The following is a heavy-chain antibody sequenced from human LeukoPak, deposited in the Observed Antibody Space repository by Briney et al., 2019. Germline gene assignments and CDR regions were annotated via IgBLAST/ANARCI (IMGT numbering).Heavy chain of an antibody. CDR3: ARGGYYYGSGRTDHNWFDP. CDR2: INPNSGGT. J-gene: IGHJ5*02. Sequence: GASVKVSCKASGYTFTCYYMHWVRQAPGQGLEWMGWINPNSGGTNYAQKFQGRVTMTRDTSISTAYMELSRLRSDDTAVYYCARGGYYYGSGRTDHNWFDPWGQGTLVTVSS. CDR1: GYTFTCYY. V-gene: IGHV1-2*02. D-gene: IGHD3-10*01.